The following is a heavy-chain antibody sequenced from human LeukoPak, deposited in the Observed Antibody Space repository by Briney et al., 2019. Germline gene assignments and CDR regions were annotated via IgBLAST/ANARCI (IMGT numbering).Heavy chain of an antibody. CDR3: AREVGSSGWYTNFDY. Sequence: ASVKVSCKASGYTFTGYYMHWVRQAPGQGLEWMGWINPNSGGTNYAQKFQGRVTMTRDTSVSTAYMELSRLRSDDTAVYYCAREVGSSGWYTNFDYWGQGTLVTVSS. CDR2: INPNSGGT. J-gene: IGHJ4*02. D-gene: IGHD6-19*01. CDR1: GYTFTGYY. V-gene: IGHV1-2*02.